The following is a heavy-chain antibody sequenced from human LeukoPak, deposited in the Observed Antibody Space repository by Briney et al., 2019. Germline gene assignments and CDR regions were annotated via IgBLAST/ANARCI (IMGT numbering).Heavy chain of an antibody. J-gene: IGHJ4*02. CDR2: IYYSGST. V-gene: IGHV4-30-4*08. CDR1: GGSISSGDYY. Sequence: SETLSLTCTVSGGSISSGDYYWSWLRQPPGKGLEWIGYIYYSGSTYYNPSLKSRVTISVDTSKNQFSLKLSSVTAADTAVYYCARDRRVYYDFWSGNFDYWGQGTLVTVSS. D-gene: IGHD3-3*01. CDR3: ARDRRVYYDFWSGNFDY.